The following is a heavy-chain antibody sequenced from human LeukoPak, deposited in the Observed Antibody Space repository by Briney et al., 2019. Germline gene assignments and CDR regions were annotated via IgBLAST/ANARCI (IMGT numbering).Heavy chain of an antibody. CDR2: INHSGST. CDR3: ARGGLGIFGP. V-gene: IGHV4-34*01. CDR1: GVSFSGYY. Sequence: SETLSLTCAVYGVSFSGYYWSWIRQPPGKGLEWIGEINHSGSTNYNPSLKSRVTISVDTSKNQFSLKLSSVTAADTAVYYCARGGLGIFGPWGQGTLVTVSS. J-gene: IGHJ5*02. D-gene: IGHD3-3*01.